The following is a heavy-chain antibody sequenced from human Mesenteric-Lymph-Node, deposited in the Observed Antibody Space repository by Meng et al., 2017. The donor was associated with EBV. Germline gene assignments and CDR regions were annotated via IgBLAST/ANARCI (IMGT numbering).Heavy chain of an antibody. CDR3: ARGTVAGTHLDY. CDR1: GGSISSSNW. V-gene: IGHV4-4*02. Sequence: QVQVRESRQGLVTPSGTLSLTCDVFGGSISSSNWWSWVRQPPGKGLEWIGEIYHSGSTNYNPSLKSRVTISVDKSKNQFSLKLSSVTAADTAVYYCARGTVAGTHLDYWAQGTLVTVSS. D-gene: IGHD6-19*01. CDR2: IYHSGST. J-gene: IGHJ4*02.